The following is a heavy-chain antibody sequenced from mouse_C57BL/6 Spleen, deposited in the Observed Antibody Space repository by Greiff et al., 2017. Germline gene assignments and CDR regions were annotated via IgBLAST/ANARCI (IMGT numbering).Heavy chain of an antibody. V-gene: IGHV1-72*01. CDR1: GYTFTSYW. CDR3: ARKDYYGSSYYDAMDY. CDR2: IDPDGGGT. J-gene: IGHJ4*01. Sequence: QVQLQQPGAELVKPGASVKLSCKASGYTFTSYWMHWVKQRPGRGLEWIGRIDPDGGGTKYNEKFKGKATLTVDKSSSTAYMQLSSLTSEDSAVYYCARKDYYGSSYYDAMDYWGQGTSVTVSS. D-gene: IGHD1-1*01.